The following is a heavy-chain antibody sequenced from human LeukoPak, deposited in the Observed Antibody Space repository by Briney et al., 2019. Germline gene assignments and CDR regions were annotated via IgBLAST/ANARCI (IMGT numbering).Heavy chain of an antibody. CDR1: GFTFSSYW. CDR3: ARGCDSDWFDYSYYYGMDV. V-gene: IGHV3-7*01. J-gene: IGHJ6*02. CDR2: IKQDGSEK. Sequence: GGSLRLSCAASGFTFSSYWMNWVRQAPGKGLEWVANIKQDGSEKYYVDSVKGRFTISRDNAKNSLYLQMNSLRAEDTAVYYCARGCDSDWFDYSYYYGMDVWGQGTTVTVSS. D-gene: IGHD3-9*01.